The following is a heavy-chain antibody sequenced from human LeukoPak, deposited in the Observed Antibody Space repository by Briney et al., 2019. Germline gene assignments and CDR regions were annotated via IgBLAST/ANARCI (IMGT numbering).Heavy chain of an antibody. CDR3: ARDLSVETPSPGGYAFDI. D-gene: IGHD2-21*02. CDR2: ISSSSSYI. V-gene: IGHV3-21*01. J-gene: IGHJ3*02. Sequence: GRSLRLSCAASGFTFSSYSMNWVRQAPGKGLEWVSSISSSSSYIYYADSVKGRFTISRDNAKNSLYLQMNSLRAEDTAVYYCARDLSVETPSPGGYAFDIWGQGTMVTVSS. CDR1: GFTFSSYS.